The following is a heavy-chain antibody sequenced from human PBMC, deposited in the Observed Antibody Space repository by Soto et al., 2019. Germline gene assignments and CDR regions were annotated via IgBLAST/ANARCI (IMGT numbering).Heavy chain of an antibody. Sequence: GASVKVSCKASGYTFTGYYMHWVRQAPGQGLEWMGWINPNSGGTNYAQKFQGWVTMTRDTSISTAYMELSRLRSDDTAVYYCARDGGRGIVVVPAAIPSGHYYYYGMDVWGQGTTVTVSS. CDR3: ARDGGRGIVVVPAAIPSGHYYYYGMDV. D-gene: IGHD2-2*02. CDR2: INPNSGGT. V-gene: IGHV1-2*04. J-gene: IGHJ6*02. CDR1: GYTFTGYY.